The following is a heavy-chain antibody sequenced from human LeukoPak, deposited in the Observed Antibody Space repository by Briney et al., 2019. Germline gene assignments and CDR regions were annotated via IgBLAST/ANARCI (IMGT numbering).Heavy chain of an antibody. V-gene: IGHV4-59*01. CDR3: ARGPTRYYFDY. J-gene: IGHJ4*02. D-gene: IGHD5-12*01. CDR2: IYYSGRT. Sequence: SETLSLTCTVSGGSISSYYCSWIRQPPGKGLEWIGCIYYSGRTNYNPSLKSRVTMSVDTSKNQFSLKLSSVTAADTAFYYCARGPTRYYFDYWGQGTLVTVSS. CDR1: GGSISSYY.